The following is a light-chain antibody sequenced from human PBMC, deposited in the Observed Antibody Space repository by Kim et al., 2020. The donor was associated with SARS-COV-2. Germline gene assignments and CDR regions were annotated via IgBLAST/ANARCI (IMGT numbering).Light chain of an antibody. CDR2: GAS. CDR1: QSVSSSY. V-gene: IGKV3-20*01. J-gene: IGKJ2*01. CDR3: QQYGSSPDT. Sequence: LSPGERATLSCRASQSVSSSYLGWYQQKPGQATRLLIYGASSRAIGIPDRFSGSGSGTDFTLTISRLEPEDFAVYYCQQYGSSPDTFGQGTKLEI.